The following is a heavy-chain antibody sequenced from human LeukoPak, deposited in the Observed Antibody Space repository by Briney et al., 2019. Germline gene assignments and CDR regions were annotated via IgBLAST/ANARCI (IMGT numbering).Heavy chain of an antibody. J-gene: IGHJ4*01. V-gene: IGHV1-2*02. CDR1: GYTFIGYY. Sequence: SVKVSCKASGYTFIGYYIHWVRQAPGQGLEWMGSVNPNSGVTDYAQKFQGRITMTRDTSISTAYMELNRLTSDDTAVYYCARDTGFPFFDFWGHGALVTVSS. CDR2: VNPNSGVT. CDR3: ARDTGFPFFDF.